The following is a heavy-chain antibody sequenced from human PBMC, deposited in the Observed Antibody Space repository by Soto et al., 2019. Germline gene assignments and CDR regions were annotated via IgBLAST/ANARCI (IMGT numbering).Heavy chain of an antibody. D-gene: IGHD3-16*02. CDR2: INHSGST. V-gene: IGHV4-34*01. Sequence: QVQLQQWGAGLLKPSETLSLTCAVYGGSFSGYYWSWIRQPPGKGLEWIGEINHSGSTNYNPSLKSRVTISGDTSKNQFSLKLSSVTAADTAVYYCARSAGGDYVWGSYRYTPAEYFQHWGQGTLVTVSS. CDR3: ARSAGGDYVWGSYRYTPAEYFQH. J-gene: IGHJ1*01. CDR1: GGSFSGYY.